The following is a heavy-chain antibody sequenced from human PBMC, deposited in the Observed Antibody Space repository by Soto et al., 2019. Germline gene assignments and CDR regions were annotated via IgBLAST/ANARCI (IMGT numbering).Heavy chain of an antibody. CDR3: AKDEGAALAY. CDR2: ISYDGSNK. V-gene: IGHV3-30*04. Sequence: QVQLVESGGGVVQPGRSLRLSCAASGFTFSSYAMHWVRQAPGKGLEWVAVISYDGSNKYYADSVKGRFTISRDNSKNTLYLQMNSLRAEDTAVYYCAKDEGAALAYWGQGTLVTVSS. J-gene: IGHJ4*02. D-gene: IGHD6-25*01. CDR1: GFTFSSYA.